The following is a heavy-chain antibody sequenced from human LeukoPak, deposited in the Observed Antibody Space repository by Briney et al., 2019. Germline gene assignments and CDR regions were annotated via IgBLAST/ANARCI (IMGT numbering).Heavy chain of an antibody. CDR3: AKDANYDSSGYYSA. D-gene: IGHD3-22*01. CDR2: VSWNSGSI. CDR1: GFTFDGYA. V-gene: IGHV3-9*01. J-gene: IGHJ6*02. Sequence: GGSLRLSCAASGFTFDGYAMHWVRQAPGKGLEWVSGVSWNSGSIGYADSVKGRFTISRDNAKNSLYLQMNSLRAEDTALYYCAKDANYDSSGYYSAWGQGTTVTVSS.